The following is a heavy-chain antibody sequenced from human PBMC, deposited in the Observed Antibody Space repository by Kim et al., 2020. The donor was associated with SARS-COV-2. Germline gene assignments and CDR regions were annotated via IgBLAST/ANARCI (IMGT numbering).Heavy chain of an antibody. V-gene: IGHV4-4*09. CDR3: AGIAAAGTLHDY. J-gene: IGHJ4*02. D-gene: IGHD6-13*01. Sequence: NYNPPLKSRVTISVDTSKNQFSLKLSSVTAADTAVYYCAGIAAAGTLHDYWGQGTLVTVSS.